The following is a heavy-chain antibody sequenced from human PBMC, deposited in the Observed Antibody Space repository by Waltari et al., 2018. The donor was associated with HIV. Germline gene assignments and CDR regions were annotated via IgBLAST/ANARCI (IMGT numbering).Heavy chain of an antibody. Sequence: QVQLQESGPGLVKPSQTLSLTCTVSGGSISSGSYYSSWIRQPAGKGLDWIGRIYTSGSTNYNPSLKSRVTISGDTSKNQFSLKLTSVTAADTAVYYCARDEDYYGMDVWGQGTTVTVSS. CDR3: ARDEDYYGMDV. J-gene: IGHJ6*02. CDR1: GGSISSGSYY. V-gene: IGHV4-61*02. CDR2: IYTSGST.